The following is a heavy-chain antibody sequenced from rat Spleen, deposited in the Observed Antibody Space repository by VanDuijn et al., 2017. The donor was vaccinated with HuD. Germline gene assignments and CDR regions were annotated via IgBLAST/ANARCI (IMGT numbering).Heavy chain of an antibody. V-gene: IGHV5S23*01. CDR1: GFTFSNYY. CDR2: ISTGGGNT. D-gene: IGHD1-9*01. CDR3: ARHPTYYGFDGDWFAC. Sequence: EVQLVESGGGLVLPGRSLKLSCVASGFTFSNYYMAWVRQAPTKGLEWVASISTGGGNTYYRDSVRGRFTVSRDNAKSTVYLQMDSLRSEDTATYYCARHPTYYGFDGDWFACWGQGTLVTVSS. J-gene: IGHJ3*01.